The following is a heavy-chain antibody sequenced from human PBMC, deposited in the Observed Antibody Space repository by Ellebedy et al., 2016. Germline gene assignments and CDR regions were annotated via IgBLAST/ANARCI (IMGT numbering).Heavy chain of an antibody. Sequence: GGSLRLSXAASGFPFSTFFMTWVRQAPGKGLEWVATIVFSGTATYYGDSVKGRFVISRDNTKNLLFLQMNSLGVEDTAVYFCARDGREWSRDLWGQGSLVTVSS. J-gene: IGHJ5*02. CDR2: IVFSGTAT. CDR1: GFPFSTFF. D-gene: IGHD3-3*01. CDR3: ARDGREWSRDL. V-gene: IGHV3-21*01.